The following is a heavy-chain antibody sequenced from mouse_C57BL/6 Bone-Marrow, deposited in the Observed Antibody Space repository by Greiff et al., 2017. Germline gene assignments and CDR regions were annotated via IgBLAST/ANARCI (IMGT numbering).Heavy chain of an antibody. Sequence: EVHLVESGGDLVKPGGSLKLSCAASGFTFSSYGLSWVRQTPDKRLEWVATISSGGSYTSYPDSVKGRFPISIDKAKNTLYLQISSLKSEDTAMYYCSRNGRLLFIDYWGQGTSVTVSS. V-gene: IGHV5-6*01. D-gene: IGHD1-1*01. CDR3: SRNGRLLFIDY. J-gene: IGHJ4*01. CDR2: ISSGGSYT. CDR1: GFTFSSYG.